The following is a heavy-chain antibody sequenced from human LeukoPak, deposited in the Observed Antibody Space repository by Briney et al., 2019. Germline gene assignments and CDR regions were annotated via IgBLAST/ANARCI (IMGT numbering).Heavy chain of an antibody. D-gene: IGHD3-10*01. J-gene: IGHJ2*01. CDR3: ARRRRTGRGWYFDL. Sequence: SETLSLTCTVSGGSISSVSNSWGWIRQPPGKGLEWIGSIYQSGSTYYNPPLKSRVTISVDTSKNQFSLKLSSVTAADTAVYYCARRRRTGRGWYFDLWGRGTLVTVSS. CDR1: GGSISSVSNS. CDR2: IYQSGST. V-gene: IGHV4-39*01.